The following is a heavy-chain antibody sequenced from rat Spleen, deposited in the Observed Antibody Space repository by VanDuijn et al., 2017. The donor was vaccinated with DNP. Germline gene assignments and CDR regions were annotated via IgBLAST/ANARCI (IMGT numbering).Heavy chain of an antibody. CDR1: GFTFSNYY. CDR3: TSNPHIRTAAPFDY. D-gene: IGHD3-8*01. Sequence: EVQLVESGGGLVQPGRSLKLSCAASGFTFSNYYMAWVRQAPTKGLEWVASISPSGGSTYYPDSVKGRFSLSRDNAKSTLYLQVNSLRSEDTATYYCTSNPHIRTAAPFDYWGQGVMVTVSS. CDR2: ISPSGGST. J-gene: IGHJ2*01. V-gene: IGHV5-27*01.